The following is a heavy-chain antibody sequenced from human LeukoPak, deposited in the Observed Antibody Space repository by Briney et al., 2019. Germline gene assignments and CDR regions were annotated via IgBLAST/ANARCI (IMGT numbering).Heavy chain of an antibody. Sequence: GGSLGLSCAASGFTFSSYAMSWVRQAPGKGLEWVSAISGSGGSTYYADSVKGRFTISRDNSKNTLYLQMNGLRAEDTAVYYCATSSRASSGYSSLWGQGTLVTVSS. CDR3: ATSSRASSGYSSL. J-gene: IGHJ4*02. CDR2: ISGSGGST. CDR1: GFTFSSYA. V-gene: IGHV3-23*01. D-gene: IGHD3-22*01.